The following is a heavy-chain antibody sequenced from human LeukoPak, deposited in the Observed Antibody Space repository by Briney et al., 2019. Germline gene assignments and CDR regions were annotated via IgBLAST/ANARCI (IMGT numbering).Heavy chain of an antibody. V-gene: IGHV2-70*11. Sequence: SRPTLVNSTQTLTLTCTFSGFSITTRGLCLSWLRQPPGKALEWLARIDWDESKYYSTSLRTRLTISKDSSKNQVVLTMTNVDPVDTATYCCARILTTSEEYYFDYWGQGTLVTVSS. D-gene: IGHD2/OR15-2a*01. CDR3: ARILTTSEEYYFDY. CDR1: GFSITTRGLC. J-gene: IGHJ4*02. CDR2: IDWDESK.